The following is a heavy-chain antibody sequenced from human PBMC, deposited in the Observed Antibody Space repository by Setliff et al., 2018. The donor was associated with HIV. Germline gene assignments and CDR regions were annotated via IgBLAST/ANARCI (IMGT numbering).Heavy chain of an antibody. Sequence: NPSETLSLTCSVSGGSISTYHWSWIRQPPGKGLEWIGYIYKSGSTNYIPSLKSRVTISPGTSNNQFSLKLTSVTAADTAVYYCARLSDTAMASFDSWGPGILVTVSS. J-gene: IGHJ4*02. CDR3: ARLSDTAMASFDS. V-gene: IGHV4-59*08. CDR2: IYKSGST. CDR1: GGSISTYH. D-gene: IGHD5-18*01.